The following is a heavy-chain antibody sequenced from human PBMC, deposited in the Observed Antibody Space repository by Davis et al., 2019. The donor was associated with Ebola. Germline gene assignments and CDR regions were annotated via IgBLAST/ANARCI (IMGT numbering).Heavy chain of an antibody. CDR1: GFTFSSYT. Sequence: PGGSLRLSCVASGFTFSSYTMNWVRQAPGKGLEWLSYISSSSLTTYSADSVKGRFTISRDNAKNSLYLQMNSLRAEDTAVYYCARGPTVTTNTGYFDYWGQGTLVTVSS. CDR2: ISSSSLTT. J-gene: IGHJ4*02. V-gene: IGHV3-48*04. CDR3: ARGPTVTTNTGYFDY. D-gene: IGHD4-17*01.